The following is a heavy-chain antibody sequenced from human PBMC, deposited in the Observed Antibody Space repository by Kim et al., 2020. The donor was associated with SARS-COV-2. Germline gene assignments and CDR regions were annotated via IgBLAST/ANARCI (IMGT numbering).Heavy chain of an antibody. CDR1: GFTFSNTW. CDR3: TTESVDFV. CDR2: IGSKTDGGTI. Sequence: GGSLRLSCAASGFTFSNTWMSWVRQAPGKGPEWVGRIGSKTDGGTIEYAAHVNGRFTVTRDDSKNTLYLQMNSLIIEDTAIYYCTTESVDFVWGQGTLVTVSS. J-gene: IGHJ4*02. V-gene: IGHV3-15*04. D-gene: IGHD5-12*01.